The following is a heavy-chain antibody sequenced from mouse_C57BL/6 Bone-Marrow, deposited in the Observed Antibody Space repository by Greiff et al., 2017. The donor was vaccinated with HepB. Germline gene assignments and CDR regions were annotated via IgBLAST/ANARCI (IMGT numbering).Heavy chain of an antibody. CDR2: IDPENGDT. J-gene: IGHJ3*01. Sequence: DVQLQESGAELVRPGASVKLSCTASGFNIKDDYMHWVKQRPEQGLEWIGWIDPENGDTEYASKFQGKATITADTSSNTAYLQLSSLTSEDTAVYYCTTSPSRGFAYWGQGTLVTVSA. V-gene: IGHV14-4*01. CDR3: TTSPSRGFAY. CDR1: GFNIKDDY.